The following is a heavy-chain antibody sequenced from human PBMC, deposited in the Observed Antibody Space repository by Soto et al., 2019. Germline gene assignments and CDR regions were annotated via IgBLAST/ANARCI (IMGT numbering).Heavy chain of an antibody. J-gene: IGHJ4*02. CDR3: AKWSYLDY. Sequence: GGSLRLSCAASGFSFSSYAMSWVRQAPGKGLEWVSTISGTDGKTYYADSVKGRFSISRDTSKNTLYLQMNSLRADDTAVYYCAKWSYLDYWGQGTRVTVSS. D-gene: IGHD3-3*01. V-gene: IGHV3-23*01. CDR2: ISGTDGKT. CDR1: GFSFSSYA.